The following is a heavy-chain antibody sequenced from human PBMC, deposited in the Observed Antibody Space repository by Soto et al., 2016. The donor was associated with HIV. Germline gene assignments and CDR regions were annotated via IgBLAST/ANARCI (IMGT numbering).Heavy chain of an antibody. CDR2: IGTGGDT. D-gene: IGHD3-22*01. Sequence: EVQLVESGGGLVQPGGSLRLSCAASGFTFSSYDMHWVRQATGKGLEWVSGIGTGGDTYYLGSVKGRFTISRENAKNSWYLQMNSLRAGDTAVYFCARGRGSYDAGGYYLKSFDIVGPRGQWVTVSS. J-gene: IGHJ3*02. CDR1: GFTFSSYD. CDR3: ARGRGSYDAGGYYLKSFDI. V-gene: IGHV3-13*04.